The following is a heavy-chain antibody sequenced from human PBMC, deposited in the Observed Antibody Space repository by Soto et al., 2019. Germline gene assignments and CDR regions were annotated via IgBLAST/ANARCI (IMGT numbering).Heavy chain of an antibody. V-gene: IGHV4-30-4*01. D-gene: IGHD3-22*01. CDR1: GGSIRRGDYY. J-gene: IGHJ5*02. Sequence: SETLSLTCTVSGGSIRRGDYYWSWIRQPPGKGLEWIGYLYYSGSTYYIPSLKSRVTISVDTSKNKFSLKLSSVTAADTAVYYCARGKITMIVVWTSGWFDPWGQGTLVTVSS. CDR2: LYYSGST. CDR3: ARGKITMIVVWTSGWFDP.